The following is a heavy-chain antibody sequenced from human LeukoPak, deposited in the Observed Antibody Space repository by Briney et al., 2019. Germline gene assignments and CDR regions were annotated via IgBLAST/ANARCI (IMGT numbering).Heavy chain of an antibody. V-gene: IGHV3-23*01. Sequence: GGSLRLSCAASGFTFSSYAMSWVRQAPGKGLEWVSAISGSGGSTYYADSVKGRFTISRDNSKNTLYLQMNSLRAEDTAVYYCAKDLGEFRTXNWFDXWXXGTXXTVSS. J-gene: IGHJ5*02. CDR3: AKDLGEFRTXNWFDX. D-gene: IGHD3-16*01. CDR2: ISGSGGST. CDR1: GFTFSSYA.